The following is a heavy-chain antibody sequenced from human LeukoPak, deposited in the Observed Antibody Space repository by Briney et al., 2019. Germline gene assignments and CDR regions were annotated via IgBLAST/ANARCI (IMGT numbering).Heavy chain of an antibody. D-gene: IGHD3-10*01. CDR2: IIPIFGSA. CDR1: GGTFSNYS. J-gene: IGHJ4*02. CDR3: AARERFGSGSYYGYPFEYYFDY. V-gene: IGHV1-69*13. Sequence: SVKVSCKASGGTFSNYSISWVRQAPGQGLEWMGGIIPIFGSANYAQTFQGRVTITADESTSTAYMELSSLRSEDTAVYYCAARERFGSGSYYGYPFEYYFDYWGQGTLVTVSS.